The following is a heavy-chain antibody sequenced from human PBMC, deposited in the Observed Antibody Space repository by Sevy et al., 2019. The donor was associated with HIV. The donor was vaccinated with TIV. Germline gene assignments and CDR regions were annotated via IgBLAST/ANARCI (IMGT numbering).Heavy chain of an antibody. CDR2: IYHSGST. Sequence: SETLSLTCAVSGGSISSGGYSWSWIRQPPGKGLEWIGYIYHSGSTYYNPSLKSRVTISVERSKNQFSLKLSSVTAADTAVYYCARISSSLYFDYWGQGTLVTVSS. J-gene: IGHJ4*02. V-gene: IGHV4-30-2*01. CDR3: ARISSSLYFDY. D-gene: IGHD6-13*01. CDR1: GGSISSGGYS.